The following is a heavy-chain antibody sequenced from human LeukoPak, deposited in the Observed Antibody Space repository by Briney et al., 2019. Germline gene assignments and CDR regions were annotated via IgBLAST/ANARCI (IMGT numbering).Heavy chain of an antibody. Sequence: SETLSLTCTVSGGSISSGSYYWGWIRQPPGKGLEWIGSIYYSGSTYYNPSLKSRVTISVDTSKNQFSLKLSSVTAADTAVYYCARTNYYDSSGYYNIWGQGTMVTVSS. CDR2: IYYSGST. CDR1: GGSISSGSYY. D-gene: IGHD3-22*01. V-gene: IGHV4-39*01. CDR3: ARTNYYDSSGYYNI. J-gene: IGHJ3*02.